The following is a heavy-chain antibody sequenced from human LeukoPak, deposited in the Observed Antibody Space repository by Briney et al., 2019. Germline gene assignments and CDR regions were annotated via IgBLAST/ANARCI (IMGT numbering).Heavy chain of an antibody. D-gene: IGHD3-9*01. CDR1: GYTFTSYG. CDR3: AREGDYDILTGYPNWFDP. CDR2: ISAYNGNT. V-gene: IGHV1-18*01. J-gene: IGHJ5*02. Sequence: ASVKVSCKASGYTFTSYGISWVRQAPGQRLEWMGWISAYNGNTNYAQKLQGRVTMTTDTSASTAYMELRSLRSDDTAVYYCAREGDYDILTGYPNWFDPWGQGTLVTVSS.